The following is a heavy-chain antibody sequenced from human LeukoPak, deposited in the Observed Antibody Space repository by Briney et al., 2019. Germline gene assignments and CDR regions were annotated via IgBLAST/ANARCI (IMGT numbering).Heavy chain of an antibody. CDR2: ISWNSGSI. CDR3: ARRAVAGLTYYGMDV. D-gene: IGHD6-19*01. V-gene: IGHV3-9*01. J-gene: IGHJ6*02. CDR1: GFTFDDYA. Sequence: GGSLRLSCAASGFTFDDYAMHWVRQAPGKGLEWVSGISWNSGSIGYADSVKGRFTISRDNAKNSLYPQMNSLRAEDTALYYCARRAVAGLTYYGMDVWGQGTTVTVSS.